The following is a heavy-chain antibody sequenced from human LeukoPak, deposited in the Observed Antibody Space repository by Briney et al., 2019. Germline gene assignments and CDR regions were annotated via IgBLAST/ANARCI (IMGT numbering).Heavy chain of an antibody. CDR2: INPNSGDT. J-gene: IGHJ4*02. V-gene: IGHV1-2*02. Sequence: GASVKVSCKASGYTFTGYYMHWVRQAPGQGLEWMGWINPNSGDTNYAQKFQGRVTMTRDTSISTAYMELSRLRSDDTAVYYCARGLTRTTEDYWGQGTLVTVSS. CDR3: ARGLTRTTEDY. D-gene: IGHD1-7*01. CDR1: GYTFTGYY.